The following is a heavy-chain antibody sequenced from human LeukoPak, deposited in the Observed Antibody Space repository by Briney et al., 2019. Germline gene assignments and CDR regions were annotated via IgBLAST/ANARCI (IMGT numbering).Heavy chain of an antibody. CDR3: ATPQGDF. CDR1: GFTFSDYA. Sequence: PGGSLRLSCAASGFTFSDYAMSWVRQAPGKGLEWVSAISASGGSTYYTDSVKGRFTISRDNSKNTLDLQMNSLRVEDTAVYFCATPQGDFWGQGTLVTVSS. V-gene: IGHV3-23*01. J-gene: IGHJ4*02. CDR2: ISASGGST.